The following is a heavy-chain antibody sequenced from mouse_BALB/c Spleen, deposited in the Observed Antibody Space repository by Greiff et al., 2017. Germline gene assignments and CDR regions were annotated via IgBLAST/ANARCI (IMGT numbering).Heavy chain of an antibody. V-gene: IGHV1-87*01. CDR3: ARDGYDGYAMDY. D-gene: IGHD2-2*01. CDR1: GYTFTSYW. CDR2: IYPGDGDT. Sequence: QVQLQQSGAELARPGASVKLSCKASGYTFTSYWMQWVKQRPGQGLEWIGAIYPGDGDTRYTQKFKGKATLTADKSSSTAYMQLSSLASEDSAVYYCARDGYDGYAMDYWGQGTSVTVSS. J-gene: IGHJ4*01.